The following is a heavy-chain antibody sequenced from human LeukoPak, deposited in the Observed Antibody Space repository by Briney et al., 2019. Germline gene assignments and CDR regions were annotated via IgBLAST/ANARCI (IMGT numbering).Heavy chain of an antibody. CDR2: FSGGGGGT. CDR3: AKRGHYDSSGSYAPFDY. V-gene: IGHV3-23*01. J-gene: IGHJ4*02. Sequence: GGSLRLSCAASGFTLSSYAMGWVRQAPGKGLEWVSAFSGGGGGTYYADSVKGRFTVSRDNSKNTLYLQMISLRAEDTAVYYCAKRGHYDSSGSYAPFDYWGQGTLVTVSS. D-gene: IGHD3-22*01. CDR1: GFTLSSYA.